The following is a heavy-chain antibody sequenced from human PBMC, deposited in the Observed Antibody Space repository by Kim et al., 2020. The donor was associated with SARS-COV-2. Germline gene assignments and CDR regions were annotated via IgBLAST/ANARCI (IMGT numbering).Heavy chain of an antibody. J-gene: IGHJ4*02. CDR3: AKEYGYFDCFDY. V-gene: IGHV3-23*01. Sequence: YYAYSVKGRFTISRDNTKNTLYLQMNSLRAEDTAVYYCAKEYGYFDCFDYWGQGTLVTVSS. D-gene: IGHD3-9*01.